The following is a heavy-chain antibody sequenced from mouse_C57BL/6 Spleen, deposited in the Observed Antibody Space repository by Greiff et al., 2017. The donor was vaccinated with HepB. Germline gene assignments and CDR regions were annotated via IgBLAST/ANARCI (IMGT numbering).Heavy chain of an antibody. CDR2: ISDGGSYT. CDR3: AREIGPITTVVATRYFDV. J-gene: IGHJ1*03. D-gene: IGHD1-1*01. CDR1: GFTFSSYA. V-gene: IGHV5-4*01. Sequence: EVMLVESGGGLVKPGGSLKLSCAASGFTFSSYAMSWVRQTPEKRLEWVATISDGGSYTYYPDNVKGRFTISRDNAKNNLYLQMSHLKSEDTAMYYCAREIGPITTVVATRYFDVWGTGTTVTVSS.